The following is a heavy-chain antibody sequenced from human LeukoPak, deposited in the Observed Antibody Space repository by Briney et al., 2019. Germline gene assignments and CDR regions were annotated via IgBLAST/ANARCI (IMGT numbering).Heavy chain of an antibody. CDR1: GLTLTNAW. CDR3: TTDMSDGDY. D-gene: IGHD3-10*02. J-gene: IGHJ4*02. Sequence: GGSLRLSCAASGLTLTNAWISCVRPSPRRGLEWGGRIKSKTDLITTEYAASVNGRFTTSRDDSKSTLFLQMNSLKTEDTAVYYCTTDMSDGDYWGQGTLVTVSS. V-gene: IGHV3-15*01. CDR2: IKSKTDLITT.